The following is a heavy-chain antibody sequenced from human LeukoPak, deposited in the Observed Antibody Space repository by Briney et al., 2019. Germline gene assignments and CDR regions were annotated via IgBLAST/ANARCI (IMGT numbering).Heavy chain of an antibody. CDR1: GFTFSSYS. V-gene: IGHV3-48*04. D-gene: IGHD2-21*02. J-gene: IGHJ4*02. Sequence: GGSLRLSCAASGFTFSSYSMNWVRQAPGKGLEWVSYISSSSSTIYYADSVKGRFTVSRDNAKNSVFLQMDSLRAEDTAVYYCARDSPRFSGVVVTALTEYYFDYWGQGTLVTVSS. CDR2: ISSSSSTI. CDR3: ARDSPRFSGVVVTALTEYYFDY.